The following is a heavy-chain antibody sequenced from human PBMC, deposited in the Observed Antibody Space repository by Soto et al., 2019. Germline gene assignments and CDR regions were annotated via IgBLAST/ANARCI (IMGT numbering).Heavy chain of an antibody. J-gene: IGHJ4*02. CDR3: AKDMHPNYYYDTTGPVACFDN. Sequence: PGGSLRLSCAASGFTFSSYAMSWVRQAPGKGLEWVSAISGSGGSTYYADSVKGRFTISRDNSKNTLYLQMNSLRAEDTAVYYCAKDMHPNYYYDTTGPVACFDNWGRGTLVTVSS. D-gene: IGHD3-22*01. CDR1: GFTFSSYA. CDR2: ISGSGGST. V-gene: IGHV3-23*01.